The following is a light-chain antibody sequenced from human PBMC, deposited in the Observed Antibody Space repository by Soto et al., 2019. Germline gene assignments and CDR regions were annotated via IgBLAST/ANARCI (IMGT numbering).Light chain of an antibody. V-gene: IGLV2-23*02. J-gene: IGLJ7*01. Sequence: QSALTQPASVSGSPGQSITISCTGTSSDVGSHNLVSWYQQHPGQAPQIMIYEVTKRPSGVSTRFSASKSGNTASLTISGLQAEDEADYYCCSYGGSRAVFGGGTQLTVL. CDR3: CSYGGSRAV. CDR2: EVT. CDR1: SSDVGSHNL.